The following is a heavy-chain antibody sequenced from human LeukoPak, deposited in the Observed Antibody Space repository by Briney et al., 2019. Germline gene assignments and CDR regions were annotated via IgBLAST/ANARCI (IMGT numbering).Heavy chain of an antibody. Sequence: SETLSLTCAVYGGSFSGYYWSWIRQPPGKGLEWIGEINHSGSTNYNPSLKSRVTISVDTSKNQFSLKLSSVTAADTAVCYCASQCGGDCETNYYYGMDVWGQGTTVTVSS. D-gene: IGHD2-21*02. CDR3: ASQCGGDCETNYYYGMDV. V-gene: IGHV4-34*01. CDR1: GGSFSGYY. CDR2: INHSGST. J-gene: IGHJ6*02.